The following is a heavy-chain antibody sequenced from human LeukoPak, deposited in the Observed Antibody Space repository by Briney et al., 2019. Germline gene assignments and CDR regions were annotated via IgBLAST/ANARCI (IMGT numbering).Heavy chain of an antibody. Sequence: SETLSLTCTVSGGSLSSYYWSWLRQPSGKGLEWLGYIYYSGSTNYNPSLKSRVTISVDTSKNQFSLKLSSVTAADTAVYYCARESLDYYDSSGYYWFDYWGQGTLVTVSS. CDR2: IYYSGST. CDR3: ARESLDYYDSSGYYWFDY. D-gene: IGHD3-22*01. V-gene: IGHV4-59*01. CDR1: GGSLSSYY. J-gene: IGHJ4*02.